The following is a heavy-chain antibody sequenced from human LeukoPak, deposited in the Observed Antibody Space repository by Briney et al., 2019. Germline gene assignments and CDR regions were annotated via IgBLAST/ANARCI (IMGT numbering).Heavy chain of an antibody. CDR2: INWNGGST. J-gene: IGHJ4*02. D-gene: IGHD6-19*01. CDR3: ARAGWYSSGWCDY. CDR1: GFTFSSYE. V-gene: IGHV3-20*04. Sequence: PGGSLRLSCAASGFTFSSYEMNWVRQAPGKGLEWVSGINWNGGSTGYADSVKGRFTISRDNAKNSLYLQMNSLRAEDTALYYCARAGWYSSGWCDYWGQGTLVTVSS.